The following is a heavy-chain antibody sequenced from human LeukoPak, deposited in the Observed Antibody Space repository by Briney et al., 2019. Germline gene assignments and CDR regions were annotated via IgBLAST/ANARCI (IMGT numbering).Heavy chain of an antibody. D-gene: IGHD4-11*01. CDR2: IYSGDST. J-gene: IGHJ4*02. Sequence: GGSLRLSCAASGFTVSSNYMSWVRQAPGKGLEWVSIIYSGDSTYYADSVKGRFTISRDNSKNTLYVQMNSLRAEDTAVYYCAKFHTVTTTYWGQGTLVTVSS. V-gene: IGHV3-53*01. CDR3: AKFHTVTTTY. CDR1: GFTVSSNY.